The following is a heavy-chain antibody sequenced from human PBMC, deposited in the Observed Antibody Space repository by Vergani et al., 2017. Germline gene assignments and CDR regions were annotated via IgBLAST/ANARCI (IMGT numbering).Heavy chain of an antibody. V-gene: IGHV1-2*02. J-gene: IGHJ4*02. D-gene: IGHD2-2*01. CDR2: INPNSGGT. CDR1: GYTFTDYF. Sequence: QVQLVQSGAEVKKPGASVKVSCKASGYTFTDYFMHWVRQAPGQGLEWMGWINPNSGGTNYAQKFQGRVTMTRDTSISTAYMELSNLRSDDTAGYYCARVGTSSNRDYFDYSGQGTLGTVSP. CDR3: ARVGTSSNRDYFDY.